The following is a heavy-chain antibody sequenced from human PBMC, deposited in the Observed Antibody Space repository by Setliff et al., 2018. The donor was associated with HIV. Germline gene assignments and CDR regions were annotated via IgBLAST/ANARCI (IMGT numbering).Heavy chain of an antibody. D-gene: IGHD3-22*01. V-gene: IGHV1-69*10. CDR1: GGTFSSYA. CDR3: ARGGFHYDSSGPLFGRWYYYAMDV. CDR2: IIPSLTIA. J-gene: IGHJ6*02. Sequence: SVKVSCKASGGTFSSYAFNRVRQAPGQGLEWVGGIIPSLTIANYAQKFQGRVTITADESTSTAYMDLSSLRSEDTAVYYCARGGFHYDSSGPLFGRWYYYAMDVWGQGTTVTVSS.